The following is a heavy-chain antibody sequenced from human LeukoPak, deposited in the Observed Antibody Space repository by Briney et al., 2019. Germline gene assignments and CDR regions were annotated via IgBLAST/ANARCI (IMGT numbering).Heavy chain of an antibody. CDR2: IVVGSGNT. CDR1: GFTFTSSA. V-gene: IGHV1-58*02. J-gene: IGHJ4*02. CDR3: AADRYDSSGYYHFDY. Sequence: GTSVKVSCKASGFTFTSSAMQWVRQARGQPLEWIGWIVVGSGNTNYAQKFQERVTITRDMSTSTAYMELSSLRSEDTAVYYCAADRYDSSGYYHFDYWGQGTLVTVSS. D-gene: IGHD3-22*01.